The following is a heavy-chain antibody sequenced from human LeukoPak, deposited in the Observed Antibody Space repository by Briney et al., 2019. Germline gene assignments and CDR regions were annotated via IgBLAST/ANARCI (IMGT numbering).Heavy chain of an antibody. D-gene: IGHD4-17*01. J-gene: IGHJ4*02. V-gene: IGHV3-30*18. CDR2: ISYDGSNK. CDR3: AKDHHGDYVDY. CDR1: GFTLSSYG. Sequence: GRSLRLSCAASGFTLSSYGMHWVRQAPGKGLEWVAVISYDGSNKYYADSVKGRFTISRDDSKNTLYLQMNSLRAEDTAVYYCAKDHHGDYVDYWGQGTLVTVSS.